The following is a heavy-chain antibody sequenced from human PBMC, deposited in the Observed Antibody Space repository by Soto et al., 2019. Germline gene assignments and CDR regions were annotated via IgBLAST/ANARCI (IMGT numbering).Heavy chain of an antibody. CDR2: ISYDGSNK. CDR3: ARATKESGSWLGSSSWYEGGFDY. CDR1: GFTFSSYA. Sequence: QPGGSLRLSCAASGFTFSSYAMHWVRQAPGKGLEWVAVISYDGSNKYYADSVKGRFTISRDNSKNTLYLQMNSLRAEDTAVYYCARATKESGSWLGSSSWYEGGFDYWGQGTLVTVSS. J-gene: IGHJ4*02. D-gene: IGHD6-13*01. V-gene: IGHV3-30-3*01.